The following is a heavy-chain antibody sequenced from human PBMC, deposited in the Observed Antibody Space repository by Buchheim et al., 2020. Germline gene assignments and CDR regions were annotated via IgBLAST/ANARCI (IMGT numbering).Heavy chain of an antibody. J-gene: IGHJ4*02. D-gene: IGHD3-16*01. CDR1: GGSISSYY. CDR2: IYSSGST. CDR3: AREPGGNYFDY. Sequence: QVQLQESGPGLVKPSETLSLTCTVSGGSISSYYWSWIRQPPGKGLEWIGYIYSSGSTNTSPSLKSRLTISVDTSKNQFSLKRSSVTAADTAVYYCAREPGGNYFDYWGKGTL. V-gene: IGHV4-59*01.